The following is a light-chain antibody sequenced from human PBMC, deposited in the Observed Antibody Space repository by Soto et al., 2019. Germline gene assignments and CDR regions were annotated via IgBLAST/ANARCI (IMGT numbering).Light chain of an antibody. CDR2: DNS. CDR3: QSYDRSLSGSRV. CDR1: SSNIGAGYD. J-gene: IGLJ1*01. V-gene: IGLV1-40*01. Sequence: QSVLTQPPSVSGAPGQRVTISCTGSSSNIGAGYDEHWYQQLPGTAPKLLIYDNSNRPSGVPDRFSGSKSGTSASLAITGLQAEDEADYYCQSYDRSLSGSRVFGTGTKVTVL.